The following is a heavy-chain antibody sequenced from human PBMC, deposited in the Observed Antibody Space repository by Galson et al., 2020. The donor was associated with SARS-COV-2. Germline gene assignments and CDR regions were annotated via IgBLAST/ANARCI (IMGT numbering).Heavy chain of an antibody. CDR2: TYYRSKWYN. J-gene: IGHJ6*02. CDR3: ARDRVMYSSGWYGYYYYYYGMDV. CDR1: GDSVSSNSAA. V-gene: IGHV6-1*01. D-gene: IGHD6-19*01. Sequence: SESLSLTCAISGDSVSSNSAAWNWIRQSPSRGLEWLGRTYYRSKWYNDYAGSVKSRITINPDPSKNQFSLQLNSVTPEDTAVYYGARDRVMYSSGWYGYYYYYYGMDVWGQGTTVTVSS.